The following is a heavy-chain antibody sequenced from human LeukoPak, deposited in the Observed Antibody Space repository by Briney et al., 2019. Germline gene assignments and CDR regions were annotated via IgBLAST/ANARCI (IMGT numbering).Heavy chain of an antibody. D-gene: IGHD4/OR15-4a*01. CDR3: ARTPYGGPIDY. V-gene: IGHV3-53*01. CDR2: IYSGGST. J-gene: IGHJ4*02. CDR1: GFTFSSYG. Sequence: GGTLRLSCAASGFTFSSYGMSWVRQAPGKGLEWVSVIYSGGSTYYADSVKGRFTISRDNSKNTLYLQMNSLRAEDTAVYYCARTPYGGPIDYWGQGTLVTVSS.